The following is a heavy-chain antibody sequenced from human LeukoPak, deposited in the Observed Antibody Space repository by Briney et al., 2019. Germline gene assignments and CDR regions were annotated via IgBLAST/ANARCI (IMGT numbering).Heavy chain of an antibody. V-gene: IGHV3-30-3*01. CDR1: GFTFSSYA. Sequence: AGRSLRLSCAASGFTFSSYAMHWVRQAPGKGLEWVAVISYDGSNEYYADSVKGRFTISRDNSKNTPYLQMNSLRAEDTAVYYCARAGVQGATDYWGQGTLVTVSS. D-gene: IGHD1-26*01. J-gene: IGHJ4*02. CDR3: ARAGVQGATDY. CDR2: ISYDGSNE.